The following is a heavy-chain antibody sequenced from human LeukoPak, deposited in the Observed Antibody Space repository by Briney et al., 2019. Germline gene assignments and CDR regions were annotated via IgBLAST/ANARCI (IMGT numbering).Heavy chain of an antibody. J-gene: IGHJ4*02. CDR3: ATRGCSGGSCYSYFDY. Sequence: GASVKVYRQVSAYTLTELSMHWVRQAPGQEQEWMGGFDPEDGETIYAQKFQGRVTMTEDTSTDTAYMELSSLRSEDTAVYYCATRGCSGGSCYSYFDYWGQGTLVTVSS. CDR2: FDPEDGET. CDR1: AYTLTELS. V-gene: IGHV1-24*01. D-gene: IGHD2-15*01.